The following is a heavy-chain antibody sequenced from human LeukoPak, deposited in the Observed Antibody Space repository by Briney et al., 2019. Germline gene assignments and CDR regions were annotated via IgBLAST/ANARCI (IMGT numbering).Heavy chain of an antibody. CDR2: IWYDGSNK. Sequence: GGSLRLSCAASGFTFSSYGMHWVRQAPGKGLEWVAVIWYDGSNKYYADSVKGRFTISRDNSKNTLYLQMNSLRAEDTAVYYCARHHCSSTSCYEGGLYYWGQGTLVTVSP. CDR1: GFTFSSYG. V-gene: IGHV3-33*01. CDR3: ARHHCSSTSCYEGGLYY. J-gene: IGHJ4*02. D-gene: IGHD2-2*01.